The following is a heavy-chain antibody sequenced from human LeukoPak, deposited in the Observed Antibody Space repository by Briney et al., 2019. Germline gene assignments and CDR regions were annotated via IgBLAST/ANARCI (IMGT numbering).Heavy chain of an antibody. CDR1: GGTFSSYA. CDR2: IIPILGIA. CDR3: ARDPGFGYDSSGYVYFDY. J-gene: IGHJ4*02. D-gene: IGHD3-22*01. Sequence: SVKVCCKASGGTFSSYAISWVRQAPGQGLEWMGRIIPILGIANYAQKFQGRVTITADKSTSTAYMELSSLRSEDTGVYYCARDPGFGYDSSGYVYFDYWGQGTLVTVSS. V-gene: IGHV1-69*04.